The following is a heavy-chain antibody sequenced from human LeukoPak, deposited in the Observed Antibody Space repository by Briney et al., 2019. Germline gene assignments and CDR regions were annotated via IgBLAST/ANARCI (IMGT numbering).Heavy chain of an antibody. CDR3: ARGNRSSNPFDY. CDR2: IYYSGST. CDR1: GASISSSTYY. D-gene: IGHD4-11*01. V-gene: IGHV4-39*07. Sequence: SETLALTCTVSGASISSSTYYWGWIRQPPGKGLEWIGSIYYSGSTYYNPSLKSRVTISVDTSKNQFSLKLSSVTAADTAVYYCARGNRSSNPFDYWGQGTLVTVSS. J-gene: IGHJ4*02.